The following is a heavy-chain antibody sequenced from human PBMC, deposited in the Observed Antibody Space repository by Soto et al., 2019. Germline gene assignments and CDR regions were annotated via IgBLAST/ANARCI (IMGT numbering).Heavy chain of an antibody. Sequence: PGGSLRLSCAASGFSFSDYEMNWVRQAPGKGLEGVSYSSRSGSTIEYADSVKGRFTISRDYAKTSLYLQMNSLRVEDTAVYYCAIGYYSKKFDYWGQGTLVTVSS. CDR2: SSRSGSTI. D-gene: IGHD3-22*01. CDR3: AIGYYSKKFDY. V-gene: IGHV3-48*03. CDR1: GFSFSDYE. J-gene: IGHJ4*02.